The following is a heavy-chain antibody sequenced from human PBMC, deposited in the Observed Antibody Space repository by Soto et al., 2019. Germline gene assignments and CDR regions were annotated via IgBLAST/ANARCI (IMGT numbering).Heavy chain of an antibody. Sequence: SETLSLTCTVSGGSISSYYWSWIRQPPGKGLEWIGYIYYSGSTNYHPSLKSRVTISVDTSKNQFSLKLSSVTAADTAVYYCARCVDYYDSSGYLVLNNWFDPWGQGTLVTVSS. J-gene: IGHJ5*02. CDR3: ARCVDYYDSSGYLVLNNWFDP. CDR1: GGSISSYY. V-gene: IGHV4-59*01. CDR2: IYYSGST. D-gene: IGHD3-22*01.